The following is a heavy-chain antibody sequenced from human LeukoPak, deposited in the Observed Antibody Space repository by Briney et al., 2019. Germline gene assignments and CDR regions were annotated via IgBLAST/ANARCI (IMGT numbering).Heavy chain of an antibody. CDR2: ISHDGSDE. CDR3: AKGPREALKMYAHVDY. V-gene: IGHV3-30*18. J-gene: IGHJ4*02. CDR1: GFTFSTNA. Sequence: PGGSLRLSCAASGFTFSTNAMHWVRQAPGKGLEWVAVISHDGSDEYYADSVKGRFTISRDNSKDTLFLQMNSLRTEDTAVYFCAKGPREALKMYAHVDYWGQGTLVTVSS. D-gene: IGHD2-8*01.